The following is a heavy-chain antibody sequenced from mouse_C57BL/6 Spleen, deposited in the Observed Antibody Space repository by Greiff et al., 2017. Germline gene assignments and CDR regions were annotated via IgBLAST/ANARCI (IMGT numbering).Heavy chain of an antibody. D-gene: IGHD2-3*01. J-gene: IGHJ2*01. V-gene: IGHV1-59*01. CDR3: AGYDGYYGIDY. CDR2: IDPSDSYT. CDR1: GYTFTSYW. Sequence: QVQLQQPGAELVRPGTSVKLSCKASGYTFTSYWMHWVKQRPGKGLEWIGVIDPSDSYTNYNQKFKGKATLTVDTSSSTAYMQLSSLTSEGSAVYYCAGYDGYYGIDYWGQGTTLTVSS.